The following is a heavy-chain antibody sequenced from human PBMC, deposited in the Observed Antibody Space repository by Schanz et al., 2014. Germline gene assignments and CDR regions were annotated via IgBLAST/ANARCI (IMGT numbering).Heavy chain of an antibody. CDR3: AKDTGYCHGGACYCFEY. Sequence: QVQLVESGGGVVQPGRSLRLSCAASGITLSGYGLHWVRQAPGKGLEWVGFISFDGRNTGYAHSVKGRFTISRDNSKYTVNLQMNSLRAEDTAVYYCAKDTGYCHGGACYCFEYWGLGILVTVSS. V-gene: IGHV3-30*18. D-gene: IGHD2-8*02. CDR1: GITLSGYG. J-gene: IGHJ4*02. CDR2: ISFDGRNT.